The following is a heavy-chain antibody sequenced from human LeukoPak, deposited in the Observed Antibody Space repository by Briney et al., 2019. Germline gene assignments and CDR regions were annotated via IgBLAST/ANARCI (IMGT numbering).Heavy chain of an antibody. Sequence: PGRSLRLFCAASGFTFSSYGMHWVRQAPGKGLEWVAVISYDGSNKYYADSVKGRFTISRDNSKNTLYLQMNSLRAEDTAVYYCASIAAAGHPFDYWGQGTLVTVSS. CDR1: GFTFSSYG. D-gene: IGHD6-13*01. CDR2: ISYDGSNK. V-gene: IGHV3-30*19. J-gene: IGHJ4*02. CDR3: ASIAAAGHPFDY.